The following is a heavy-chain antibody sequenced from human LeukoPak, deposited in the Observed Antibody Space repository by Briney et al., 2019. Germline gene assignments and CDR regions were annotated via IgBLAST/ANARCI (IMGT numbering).Heavy chain of an antibody. D-gene: IGHD5-18*01. Sequence: GSSVKVSCKASGGTFSSYAISWVRQAPGQGLEWMGGIIPIFGTANYAQKFQGRVTITTDESTSTANMGLSSLRSEDTAVYYCARVLDTAMVTWVFDYWGQGTLVTVSS. J-gene: IGHJ4*02. CDR1: GGTFSSYA. CDR2: IIPIFGTA. CDR3: ARVLDTAMVTWVFDY. V-gene: IGHV1-69*05.